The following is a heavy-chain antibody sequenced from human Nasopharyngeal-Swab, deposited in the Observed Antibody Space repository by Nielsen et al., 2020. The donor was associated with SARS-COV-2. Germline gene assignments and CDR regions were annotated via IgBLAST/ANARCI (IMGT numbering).Heavy chain of an antibody. J-gene: IGHJ6*02. CDR1: GYTFTSYG. D-gene: IGHD3-9*01. CDR3: ARGMGYFDWLLKSDYYYYGMDV. V-gene: IGHV1-18*01. CDR2: ISDYNGNT. Sequence: ASVKVSCKASGYTFTSYGISWVRQAPGQGLEWMGWISDYNGNTYYAQNLQGRVTMTTDTSTSTAYMELRSLRSDDAAVYYCARGMGYFDWLLKSDYYYYGMDVWGQGTTVTGSS.